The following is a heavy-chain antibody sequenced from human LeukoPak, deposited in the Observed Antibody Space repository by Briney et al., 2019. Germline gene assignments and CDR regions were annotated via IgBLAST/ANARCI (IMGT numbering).Heavy chain of an antibody. CDR3: AKDRDFWSGYYGNFDY. CDR1: GFTFSSYG. V-gene: IGHV3-30*02. CDR2: IRYDGSNK. D-gene: IGHD3-3*01. Sequence: GGSLRLSCAASGFTFSSYGMHWVRQAPGKGLEWVAFIRYDGSNKYYADSVKGRFTISRDNSKNTLYLQVNSLRAEDTAVYYCAKDRDFWSGYYGNFDYWGQGTLVTVSS. J-gene: IGHJ4*02.